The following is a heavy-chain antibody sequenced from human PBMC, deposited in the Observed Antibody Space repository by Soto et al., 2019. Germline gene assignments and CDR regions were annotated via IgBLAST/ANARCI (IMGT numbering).Heavy chain of an antibody. J-gene: IGHJ3*02. CDR2: IYYSGST. CDR3: GRGLPAAIDIGAFDT. V-gene: IGHV4-59*07. D-gene: IGHD2-2*01. Sequence: SDTLYLTCTVSGGSISSYYWSWIRQPPGKGLEWIGYIYYSGSTDYNPSLKSRVTISVDTSKNQFSLMLSSVTAADTAVYYCGRGLPAAIDIGAFDTWVQGKMVTISS. CDR1: GGSISSYY.